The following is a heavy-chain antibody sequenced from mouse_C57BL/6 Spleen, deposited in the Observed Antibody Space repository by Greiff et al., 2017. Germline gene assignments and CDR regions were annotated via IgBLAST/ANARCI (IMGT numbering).Heavy chain of an antibody. CDR1: GYTFTSYW. J-gene: IGHJ1*03. V-gene: IGHV1-50*01. Sequence: QVQLQQPGAELVKPGASVKLSCKASGYTFTSYWMQWVKQRPGQGLEWIGEIDPSDSYTNSNQKFKGKATLTVDTSSSTAYMQLSSLTSEDSAVYYCATYYYGRGYFDVWGTGTTVTVSS. CDR2: IDPSDSYT. CDR3: ATYYYGRGYFDV. D-gene: IGHD1-1*01.